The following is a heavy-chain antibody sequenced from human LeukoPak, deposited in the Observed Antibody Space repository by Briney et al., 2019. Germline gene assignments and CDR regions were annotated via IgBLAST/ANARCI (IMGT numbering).Heavy chain of an antibody. V-gene: IGHV4-4*07. J-gene: IGHJ2*01. D-gene: IGHD6-13*01. CDR1: GGSISSYY. Sequence: SETLSPTCTVSGGSISSYYWSWIRQPAGKGLEWIGRIYTSGSTNYNPSLKSRVTMSVATSKNQFSLKLSSVTAADTAVYYCARDKQQLVHLSQAASGSGSWYFDLWGRGTLVTVSS. CDR3: ARDKQQLVHLSQAASGSGSWYFDL. CDR2: IYTSGST.